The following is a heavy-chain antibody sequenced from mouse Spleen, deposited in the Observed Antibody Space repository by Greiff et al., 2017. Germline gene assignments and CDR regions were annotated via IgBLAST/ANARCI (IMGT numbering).Heavy chain of an antibody. CDR1: GYTFNSYW. D-gene: IGHD1-1*01. V-gene: IGHV1-5*01. Sequence: VQLQQSGTVLARPGASVKMSCKTSGYTFNSYWMHWVKQRPGQGLEWIGAIYPGNSDTSYNQKFKGKAKLTAVTSASTAYMELSSLTNEDSAVYYCTRWDYGSSSYAMDYWGQGTSVTVSS. CDR3: TRWDYGSSSYAMDY. J-gene: IGHJ4*01. CDR2: IYPGNSDT.